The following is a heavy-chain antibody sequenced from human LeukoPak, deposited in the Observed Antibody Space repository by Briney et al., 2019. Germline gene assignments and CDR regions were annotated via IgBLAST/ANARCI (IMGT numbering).Heavy chain of an antibody. CDR1: GYTFTGYY. Sequence: ASVRVSCKASGYTFTGYYMHWVRQAPGQGLEWMGWINPNSGGTNYAQKFQGRVTMTRDTSISTAYMDLSRLRSDDTAVYYCARGAGSYGSFYFDYWGQGTLVTVSS. CDR2: INPNSGGT. CDR3: ARGAGSYGSFYFDY. D-gene: IGHD5-18*01. J-gene: IGHJ4*02. V-gene: IGHV1-2*02.